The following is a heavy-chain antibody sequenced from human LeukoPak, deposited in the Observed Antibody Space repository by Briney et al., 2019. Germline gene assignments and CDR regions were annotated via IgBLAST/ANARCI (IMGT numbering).Heavy chain of an antibody. V-gene: IGHV3-23*01. Sequence: GGSLRLSCAASGFTFSTSGMNWVRQAPGKGLEWVSAISGSGGSTYYADSVKGRFTISRDNSKNTLYLQMNSLRAEDTAVYYCAQAGITMVRGVPDYWGQGTLVTVSS. J-gene: IGHJ4*02. CDR2: ISGSGGST. CDR3: AQAGITMVRGVPDY. D-gene: IGHD3-10*01. CDR1: GFTFSTSG.